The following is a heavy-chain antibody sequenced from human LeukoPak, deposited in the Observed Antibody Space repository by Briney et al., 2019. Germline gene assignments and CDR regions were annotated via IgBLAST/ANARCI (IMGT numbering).Heavy chain of an antibody. CDR2: IIPIFGTA. CDR1: GGTFSSYA. CDR3: ARAGAVVDNWFDP. Sequence: SVKVSCKASGGTFSSYAISWVRQAPGQGLEWMGGIIPIFGTATYAQKFQGRVTITADESTSTAYMEPRSLRSDDTAVYYCARAGAVVDNWFDPWGQGTLVTVSS. J-gene: IGHJ5*02. D-gene: IGHD2-15*01. V-gene: IGHV1-69*13.